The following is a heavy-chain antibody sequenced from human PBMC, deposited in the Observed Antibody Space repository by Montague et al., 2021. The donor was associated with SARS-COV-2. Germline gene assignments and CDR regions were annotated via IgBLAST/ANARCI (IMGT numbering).Heavy chain of an antibody. J-gene: IGHJ4*02. CDR1: GGSISSSNW. D-gene: IGHD6-25*01. CDR3: ARSSILAAHRFDY. V-gene: IGHV4-4*02. Sequence: SETLSLTCAVSGGSISSSNWWCWVRQPPGKRVEWIGEIYHSGNTNYNSPLQRRITTLVDNTKNQCSLRLTSVAAAATAVYYCARSSILAAHRFDYWGQGTLVTVSS. CDR2: IYHSGNT.